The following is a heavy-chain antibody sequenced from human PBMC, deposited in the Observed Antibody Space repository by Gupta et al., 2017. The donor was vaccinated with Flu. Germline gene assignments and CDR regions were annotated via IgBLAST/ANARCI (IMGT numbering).Heavy chain of an antibody. Sequence: EVQLVESGGGLVQPGRSLRLSCAASGFTFDDYAMHWVRQAPGKGLEWVSGISWNSGSIGYADSVKGRFTISRDNAKNSLYLQMNSLRAEDTALYYCAKETPAGQYWDYWGQGTLVTVSS. V-gene: IGHV3-9*01. J-gene: IGHJ4*02. CDR3: AKETPAGQYWDY. CDR2: ISWNSGSI. D-gene: IGHD4-11*01. CDR1: GFTFDDYA.